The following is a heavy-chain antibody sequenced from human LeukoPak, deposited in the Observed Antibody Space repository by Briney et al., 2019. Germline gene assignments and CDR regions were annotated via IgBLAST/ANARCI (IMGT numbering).Heavy chain of an antibody. CDR1: GGSISSYY. CDR3: ARVELETDYYYYMDV. Sequence: SETLSLTCTVSGGSISSYYWSWIRQPPGKGLEWIGYIYYSGSTNYNPSLKSRVTISVDTSKNQFSLKLSSVTAADTAVYYCARVELETDYYYYMDVWGKGTTVTVSS. J-gene: IGHJ6*03. CDR2: IYYSGST. D-gene: IGHD1-1*01. V-gene: IGHV4-59*01.